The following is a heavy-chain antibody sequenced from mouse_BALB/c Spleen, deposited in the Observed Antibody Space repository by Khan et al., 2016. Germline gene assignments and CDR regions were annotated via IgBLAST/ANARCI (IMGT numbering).Heavy chain of an antibody. CDR2: ILPGSGST. CDR1: GYTFSSYW. Sequence: QVQLKQSGAELMKPGASVKISCKATGYTFSSYWIEWVKQRPGHGLEWIGEILPGSGSTNYNEKFKDKATFTADTSSNTAYMQLSSRTSEDSAVYYCSREDYRAWCAYWGQGTLVTVSA. CDR3: SREDYRAWCAY. D-gene: IGHD2-14*01. V-gene: IGHV1-9*01. J-gene: IGHJ3*01.